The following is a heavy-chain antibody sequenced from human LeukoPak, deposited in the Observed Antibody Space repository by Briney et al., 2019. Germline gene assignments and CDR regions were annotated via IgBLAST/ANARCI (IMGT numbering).Heavy chain of an antibody. J-gene: IGHJ4*02. CDR1: GGSISSYY. CDR2: IYYSGST. Sequence: PSETLSLTCTVSGGSISSYYWSSIRQPPGKGLEWIGYIYYSGSTNYNPSLKSRVTISVDTSKNQFSLKLSSVAAADTAVYYCARSKSGGPYDFWSGYYYFDYWGQGTLVTVSS. V-gene: IGHV4-59*01. D-gene: IGHD3-3*01. CDR3: ARSKSGGPYDFWSGYYYFDY.